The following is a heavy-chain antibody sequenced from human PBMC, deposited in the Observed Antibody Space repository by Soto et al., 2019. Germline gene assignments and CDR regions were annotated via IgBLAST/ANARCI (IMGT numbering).Heavy chain of an antibody. CDR3: ARELTVATPTPFDP. D-gene: IGHD5-12*01. J-gene: IGHJ5*02. V-gene: IGHV4-34*01. Sequence: QVQLQQWGAGLLKPSETLSLTCAVYGGSFSGYYWSWIRQPPGKGLEWIGEINHSGSTNYNPSLKSRVTISVDTSKNQFSLKLSSVTAADTAVYYCARELTVATPTPFDPWGQGTLVTVSS. CDR1: GGSFSGYY. CDR2: INHSGST.